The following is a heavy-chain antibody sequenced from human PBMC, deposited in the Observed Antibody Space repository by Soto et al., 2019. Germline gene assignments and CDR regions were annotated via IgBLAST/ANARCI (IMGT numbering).Heavy chain of an antibody. J-gene: IGHJ5*02. V-gene: IGHV3-23*01. CDR1: GFTFSSYA. Sequence: GGSLRLSCAASGFTFSSYAMSWVRQAPGKGLEWVSAISGSGGSTYYADSVKGRFTISRDNSKNTLYLQMNSLRAEDTAVYYCAKVIPHIAARPNWFDPRGQGTLVTVSS. CDR3: AKVIPHIAARPNWFDP. D-gene: IGHD6-6*01. CDR2: ISGSGGST.